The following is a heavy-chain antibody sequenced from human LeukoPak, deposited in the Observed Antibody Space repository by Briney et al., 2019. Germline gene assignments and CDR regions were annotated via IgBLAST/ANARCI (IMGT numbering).Heavy chain of an antibody. CDR2: ISSSSSYI. Sequence: SGGSLRLSCAASGFTFSSYSMNWVRQAPGKGLEWVSSISSSSSYIYYADSVKGLFTISRDNAKNSLYLQMNSLRAEDTAVYYCARPDDYGDSHDAFDIWGQGTMVTVSS. CDR1: GFTFSSYS. D-gene: IGHD4-17*01. J-gene: IGHJ3*02. CDR3: ARPDDYGDSHDAFDI. V-gene: IGHV3-21*01.